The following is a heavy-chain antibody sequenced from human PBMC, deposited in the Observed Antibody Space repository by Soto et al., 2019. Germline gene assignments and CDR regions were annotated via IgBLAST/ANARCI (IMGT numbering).Heavy chain of an antibody. V-gene: IGHV3-48*01. CDR1: GFTCSSYS. CDR2: ISSSSTI. Sequence: PVGSLRLSCAASGFTCSSYSRSWVRQAPGKGLEWVSYISSSSTIYYADSVKGRFTISRDNAKNSLYLQMNSLRAEDTAVYYCARAYSSSWYNWFDPWGQGTLVTVSP. D-gene: IGHD6-13*01. J-gene: IGHJ5*02. CDR3: ARAYSSSWYNWFDP.